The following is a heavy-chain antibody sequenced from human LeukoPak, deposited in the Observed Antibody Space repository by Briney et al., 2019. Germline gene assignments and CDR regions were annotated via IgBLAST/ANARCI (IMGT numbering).Heavy chain of an antibody. V-gene: IGHV3-30*02. CDR2: IRYDGSNK. J-gene: IGHJ4*02. D-gene: IGHD2-15*01. CDR1: GFTFSSYG. Sequence: GGSLRLSCAASGFTFSSYGMHWVRQAPGKGLEWVAFIRYDGSNKYYADSVKGRFTISRDNSKNTLYLQMNSLRAEDTAVYYCARDPYCSGGSCPGYYFDYWGQGTLVTVSS. CDR3: ARDPYCSGGSCPGYYFDY.